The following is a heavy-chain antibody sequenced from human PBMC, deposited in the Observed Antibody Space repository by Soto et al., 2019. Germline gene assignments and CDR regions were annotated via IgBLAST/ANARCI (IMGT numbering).Heavy chain of an antibody. CDR2: ISGSGGST. V-gene: IGHV3-23*01. CDR1: GFTFSSYA. Sequence: GGSLRLSCAASGFTFSSYAMSWVRQAPGKGLEWVSAISGSGGSTYYADPVKGRFTISRDNSKNTLYLQMNSLRAEDTVVYYCAKHCSMGELLPFFDIWGQGTMVTVSS. J-gene: IGHJ3*02. CDR3: AKHCSMGELLPFFDI. D-gene: IGHD3-16*01.